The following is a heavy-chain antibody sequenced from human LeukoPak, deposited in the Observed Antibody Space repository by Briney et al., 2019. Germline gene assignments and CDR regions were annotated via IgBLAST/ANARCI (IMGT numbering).Heavy chain of an antibody. CDR1: GFTFSSYS. D-gene: IGHD2-2*01. CDR3: ARGGAYCSSTSCYGVYYYYMDV. J-gene: IGHJ6*03. CDR2: ISSSSSTI. V-gene: IGHV3-48*01. Sequence: GGSLRLSCAASGFTFSSYSMNWVRQAPGKGLEWVSYISSSSSTIYYADSVKGRFTISRDNAKNSLYLQMNSLRAEDTAVYYCARGGAYCSSTSCYGVYYYYMDVWGKGTTVTVSS.